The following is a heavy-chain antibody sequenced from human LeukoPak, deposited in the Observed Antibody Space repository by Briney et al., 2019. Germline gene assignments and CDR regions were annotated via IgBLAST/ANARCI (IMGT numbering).Heavy chain of an antibody. D-gene: IGHD5-12*01. CDR1: GFTFDDYA. CDR3: AKGRGYSAYDPPDY. CDR2: INWNSGNI. V-gene: IGHV3-9*01. Sequence: PGRSLRLSCAASGFTFDDYAMHWVRQAPGKGLEWVSGINWNSGNIGYADSVKGRFTISRDNAKNSLYLQMNSLRAEDTALYYCAKGRGYSAYDPPDYWGQGTLVTVFS. J-gene: IGHJ4*02.